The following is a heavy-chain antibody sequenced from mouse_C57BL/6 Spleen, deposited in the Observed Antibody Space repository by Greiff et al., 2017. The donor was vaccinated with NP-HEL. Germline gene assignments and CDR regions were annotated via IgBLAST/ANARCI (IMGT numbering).Heavy chain of an antibody. CDR3: ASFDYYGSSPYYFDY. Sequence: QVQLQQSDAELVKPGASVKISCKVSGYTFTDHTIHWMKQRPEQGLEWIGYIYPRDGSTKYNEKFKGKATLTADKSSSTAYMQLNSLTSEDTSVYFGASFDYYGSSPYYFDYWGQGTTLTVSS. J-gene: IGHJ2*01. V-gene: IGHV1-78*01. CDR2: IYPRDGST. CDR1: GYTFTDHT. D-gene: IGHD1-1*01.